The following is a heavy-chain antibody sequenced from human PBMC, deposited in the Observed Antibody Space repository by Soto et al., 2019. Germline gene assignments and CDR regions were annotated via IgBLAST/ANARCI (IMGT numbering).Heavy chain of an antibody. Sequence: QVQLVESGGGVVQPGRSLRLSCAASGFTFSSYGMHWVRQAPGKGLEWVAVISYDGSNKYYADSVKGRFTISRDNSKNTLYLQMNSLRAEDTAVYYCAKARGRDGRYYFDYWGQGTLVTVSS. CDR2: ISYDGSNK. V-gene: IGHV3-30*18. D-gene: IGHD3-10*01. CDR3: AKARGRDGRYYFDY. CDR1: GFTFSSYG. J-gene: IGHJ4*02.